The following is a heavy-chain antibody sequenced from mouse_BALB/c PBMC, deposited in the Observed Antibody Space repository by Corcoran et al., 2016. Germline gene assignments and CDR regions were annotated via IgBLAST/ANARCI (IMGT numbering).Heavy chain of an antibody. Sequence: EVQLQQSGPELVKPGASVKMSCKASGYTFTSYVMHWVKQKPGQGLEWIGYINPYNDGTKYNEKFKGKATLTSDKSSSTAYMELSSLTSEDSAVHYCASGHLQYYFDYWGQGTTLTVSS. CDR2: INPYNDGT. CDR1: GYTFTSYV. J-gene: IGHJ2*01. CDR3: ASGHLQYYFDY. D-gene: IGHD2-1*01. V-gene: IGHV1S136*01.